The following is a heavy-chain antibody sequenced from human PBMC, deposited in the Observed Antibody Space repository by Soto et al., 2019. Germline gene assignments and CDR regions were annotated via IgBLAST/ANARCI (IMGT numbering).Heavy chain of an antibody. D-gene: IGHD1-26*01. J-gene: IGHJ4*02. CDR3: ARVDLGYYGPSYLDY. CDR1: GDSIRSYY. CDR2: ISYNGAT. V-gene: IGHV4-59*01. Sequence: QVQLQESGPGLVKPSETLSLTCTVSGDSIRSYYWTWIRQPPGKGLEWIGYISYNGATNYNPSLERRVTMAVDTSKNQFSLKLRSVTAADTASYYSARVDLGYYGPSYLDYWGQGTLVTVSS.